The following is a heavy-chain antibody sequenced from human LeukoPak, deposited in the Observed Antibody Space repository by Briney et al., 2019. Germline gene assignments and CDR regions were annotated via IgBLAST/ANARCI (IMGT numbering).Heavy chain of an antibody. CDR1: GYTFTCYY. Sequence: ASVKVSCKATGYTFTCYYMHWVRQPPGQGLEWMGWINPNRGGTNYAQKLQGRVTMARDTSVRTAYMELSSLRSDGTAVYYCAKAGSSTWPSGGSDAFDIWGQGTMVTVSS. V-gene: IGHV1-2*02. CDR3: AKAGSSTWPSGGSDAFDI. CDR2: INPNRGGT. J-gene: IGHJ3*02. D-gene: IGHD2-2*01.